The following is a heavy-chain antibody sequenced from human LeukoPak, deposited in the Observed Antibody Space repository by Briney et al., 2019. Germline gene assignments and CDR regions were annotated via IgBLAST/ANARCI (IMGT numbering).Heavy chain of an antibody. CDR2: IGGSGGST. J-gene: IGHJ1*01. CDR1: GFTVSSNS. V-gene: IGHV3-23*01. Sequence: GGSLRLSCTVSGFTVSSNSMSWVRQAPGKGLEWVSVIGGSGGSTYYADSVTGRFTISRDNSKNTLYLQMNSLRAEDTAVYYCAKEIYGDSTGGRFQYWGQGTLVTVSS. CDR3: AKEIYGDSTGGRFQY. D-gene: IGHD4-17*01.